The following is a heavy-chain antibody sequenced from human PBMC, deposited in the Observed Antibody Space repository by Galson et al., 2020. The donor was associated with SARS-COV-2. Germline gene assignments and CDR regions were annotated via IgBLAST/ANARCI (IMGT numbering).Heavy chain of an antibody. CDR2: IYPGGSTDYKPS. J-gene: IGHJ6*02. D-gene: IGHD2-15*01. Sequence: SETLSLTCAVYGGSFSGYQWNWIRQPPGKGLEWIGEIYPGGSTDYKPSDYNPSLKSRVTISVDTSKNQFSLKLTSVTAADTAVYYCARKSCSGGTCYAPLRCYYYPRDVWGQGTTGAVSS. V-gene: IGHV4-34*01. CDR1: GGSFSGYQ. CDR3: ARKSCSGGTCYAPLRCYYYPRDV.